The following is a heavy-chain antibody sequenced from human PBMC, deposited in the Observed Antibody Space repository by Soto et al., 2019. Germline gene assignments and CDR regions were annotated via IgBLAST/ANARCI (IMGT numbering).Heavy chain of an antibody. J-gene: IGHJ4*02. D-gene: IGHD3-16*02. V-gene: IGHV1-69*02. CDR3: ARGGGFGGVIVAIDY. CDR2: IIPILGIA. CDR1: GGTFSSYT. Sequence: QVQLVQSGAEVKKPGSSVKVSCKASGGTFSSYTISWVRQAPGQGLEWMGRIIPILGIANYAQKFQGRVTITADKSTSTANMELSSLRSEDTAVYYCARGGGFGGVIVAIDYWGQGTLVTVSS.